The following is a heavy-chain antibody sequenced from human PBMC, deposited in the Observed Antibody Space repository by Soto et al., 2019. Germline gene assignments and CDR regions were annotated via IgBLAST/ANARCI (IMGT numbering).Heavy chain of an antibody. CDR3: ARPDREYYYVSGSYVV. J-gene: IGHJ4*02. V-gene: IGHV4-39*01. CDR2: IYYSGST. Sequence: QLQLQESGPGLVKPSETLSLTCTVSGGSISSSSYYWGWIRQPPGKGLEWIGSIYYSGSTYYNPSLKSRVTISVDTSKNQFSLKLSSVTAADTAVYYCARPDREYYYVSGSYVVWGQGNLVTVSS. CDR1: GGSISSSSYY. D-gene: IGHD3-10*01.